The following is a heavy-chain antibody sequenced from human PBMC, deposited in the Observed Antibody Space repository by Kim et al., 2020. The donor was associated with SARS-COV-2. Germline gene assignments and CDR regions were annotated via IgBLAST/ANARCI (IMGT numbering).Heavy chain of an antibody. CDR3: ARQLLWFGEYYFDY. D-gene: IGHD3-10*01. V-gene: IGHV3-30*01. J-gene: IGHJ4*02. Sequence: ADSLKCRFTISRDNSKNTLYLQMNSLRAEDTAVYYCARQLLWFGEYYFDYWGQGTLVTVSS.